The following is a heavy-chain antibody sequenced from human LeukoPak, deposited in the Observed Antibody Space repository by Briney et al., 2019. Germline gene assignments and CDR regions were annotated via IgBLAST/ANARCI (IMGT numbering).Heavy chain of an antibody. CDR1: GGSISSYY. CDR2: IYYSGST. J-gene: IGHJ4*02. Sequence: PSETLSLTCTVSGGSISSYYWSWIRQPPGEGLEWIGYIYYSGSTNYNPSLKSRVTMSVDTSKNQFSLKLSSVTAADTAVYYCARDLVGFDYWGQGTLVTVSS. V-gene: IGHV4-59*12. D-gene: IGHD1-26*01. CDR3: ARDLVGFDY.